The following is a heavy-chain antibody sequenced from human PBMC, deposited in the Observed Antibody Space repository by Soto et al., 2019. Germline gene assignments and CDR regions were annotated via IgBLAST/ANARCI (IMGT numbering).Heavy chain of an antibody. D-gene: IGHD2-2*01. CDR2: ISYDGSNK. CDR3: AKGQHCSSTSCYFYYYGMDV. V-gene: IGHV3-30*18. Sequence: QVQLVESGGGVVQPGRSLRLSCAASGFTFSSYGMHWVRQAPGKGLEWVAVISYDGSNKYYADSVKGRLTISRDNSKNTVYLQMNSLRGEDTAVYYCAKGQHCSSTSCYFYYYGMDVWGQGTTVAASS. CDR1: GFTFSSYG. J-gene: IGHJ6*02.